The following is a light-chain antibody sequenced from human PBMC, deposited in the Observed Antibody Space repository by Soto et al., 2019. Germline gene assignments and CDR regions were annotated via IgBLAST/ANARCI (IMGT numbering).Light chain of an antibody. V-gene: IGLV2-14*01. J-gene: IGLJ2*01. Sequence: QSALTKPASVSGSPGQSITISCTGTSSDVVGYNYVSWYQQHPGKAPKLMIYDVGYRPSRVSNRFSGSKSGNTASLTISGLQAEDEADYYCSSYTSSSTVVFGGGTKLTVL. CDR3: SSYTSSSTVV. CDR1: SSDVVGYNY. CDR2: DVG.